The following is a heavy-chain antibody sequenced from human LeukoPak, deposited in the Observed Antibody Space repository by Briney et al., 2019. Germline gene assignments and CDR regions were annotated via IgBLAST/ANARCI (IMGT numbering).Heavy chain of an antibody. CDR1: GGSISSGSYY. D-gene: IGHD3-10*01. CDR3: AWHYYGSGSSSYYFDY. Sequence: NPSETLSLTCTVSGGSISSGSYYWSWIRQPAGKGLEWIGRIYTSGSTNYNPSLKSRVTISVDTSKNQFSLKLSSVTAADTAVYYCAWHYYGSGSSSYYFDYWGQGTLVTVSS. J-gene: IGHJ4*02. CDR2: IYTSGST. V-gene: IGHV4-61*02.